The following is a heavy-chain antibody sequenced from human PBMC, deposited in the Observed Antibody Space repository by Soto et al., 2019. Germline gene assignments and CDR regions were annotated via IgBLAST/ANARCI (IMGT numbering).Heavy chain of an antibody. D-gene: IGHD5-12*01. CDR2: ILYDGSNK. CDR3: AKDPGYGLDY. CDR1: GFTFSSYG. J-gene: IGHJ4*02. Sequence: QVQLVESGGGVVQPGRSLRLSCAASGFTFSSYGMHWVRQAPGKGLEWVAAILYDGSNKYYADSVKGRFTISRDNSKNTVYLQMNSLRAEDTAVYYCAKDPGYGLDYWGQETLVTVSS. V-gene: IGHV3-30*18.